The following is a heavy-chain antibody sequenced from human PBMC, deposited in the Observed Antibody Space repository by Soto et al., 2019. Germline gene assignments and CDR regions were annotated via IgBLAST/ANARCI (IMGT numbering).Heavy chain of an antibody. J-gene: IGHJ6*02. CDR1: GFTFSSYA. Sequence: QVQLVESGGGVVQPGRSLRLSCAASGFTFSSYAMHWVRQAPGKGLEWVAVISYDGSNKYYADSVKGRFTISRDNSKNTLYLQMNSLRAEDTAVYYCARDLGPPPVYYYGMDVWGQGTTVTVSS. CDR2: ISYDGSNK. CDR3: ARDLGPPPVYYYGMDV. V-gene: IGHV3-30-3*01.